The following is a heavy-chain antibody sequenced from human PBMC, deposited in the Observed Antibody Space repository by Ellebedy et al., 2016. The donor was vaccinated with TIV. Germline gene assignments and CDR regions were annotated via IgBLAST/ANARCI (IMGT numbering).Heavy chain of an antibody. CDR1: GFTFSSYG. J-gene: IGHJ5*02. CDR2: IWYDGSNK. V-gene: IGHV3-33*03. Sequence: GESLKISCAASGFTFSSYGMHWVRQAPGKGLEWVAVIWYDGSNKYYADSVKGRFTISRDNAKNSLYLQMNSLRAEDTAVYYCAKDKTTVTTRWFDPWGQGTLVTVSS. D-gene: IGHD4-11*01. CDR3: AKDKTTVTTRWFDP.